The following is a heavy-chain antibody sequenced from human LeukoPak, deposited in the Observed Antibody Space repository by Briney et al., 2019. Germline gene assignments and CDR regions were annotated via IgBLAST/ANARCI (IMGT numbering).Heavy chain of an antibody. V-gene: IGHV1-2*06. Sequence: ASVKASCKASGYTFTDYCIHWVRQAPGQGLEWMGRISPNSGGTNYAQKFQGRVTMTRDTSISTAYMELRRLRSDDTAVYYCARDFERPDYWGQGTLVTVSS. CDR3: ARDFERPDY. CDR1: GYTFTDYC. CDR2: ISPNSGGT. J-gene: IGHJ4*02.